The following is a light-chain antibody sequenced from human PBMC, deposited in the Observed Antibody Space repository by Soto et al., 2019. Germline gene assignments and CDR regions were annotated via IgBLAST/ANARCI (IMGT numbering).Light chain of an antibody. CDR3: QQYNNWPGT. V-gene: IGKV3-15*01. CDR2: GAS. Sequence: EIVMTQSPATLSVSPGERATLSCRASQSVSSNLAWYQQKPGQAPRLLIYGASTRTTGIPARFSGSGYGTEFILTISSLQSEDFAVYYCQQYNNWPGTFGQGTKVEIK. J-gene: IGKJ1*01. CDR1: QSVSSN.